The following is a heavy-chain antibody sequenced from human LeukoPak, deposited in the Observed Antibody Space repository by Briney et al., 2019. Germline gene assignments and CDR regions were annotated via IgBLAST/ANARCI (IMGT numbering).Heavy chain of an antibody. Sequence: GGSLRLSCAASGFTFDDYPMSWVRQAPGKGLEWVSGINWNGGDTGYADSVKGRFTISRDNAKNSLFLQMNSLRAEDTAFYYCAKADTAMITLMAFDIWGQGTMVTVSS. CDR2: INWNGGDT. CDR1: GFTFDDYP. J-gene: IGHJ3*02. CDR3: AKADTAMITLMAFDI. V-gene: IGHV3-20*04. D-gene: IGHD5-18*01.